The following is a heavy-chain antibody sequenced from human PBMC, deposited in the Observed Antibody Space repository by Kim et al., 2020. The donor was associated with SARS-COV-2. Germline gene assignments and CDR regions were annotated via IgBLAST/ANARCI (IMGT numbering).Heavy chain of an antibody. D-gene: IGHD3-22*01. J-gene: IGHJ6*02. V-gene: IGHV7-4-1*02. CDR3: ARGGGYYYDSSGYYSYYGMDV. CDR1: GYTFTSYA. CDR2: INTNTGNP. Sequence: ASVKVSCKASGYTFTSYAMNWVRQAPGQGLEWMGWINTNTGNPTYAQGFTGRFVFSLDTSVSTAYLQISSLKAEDTAVYYCARGGGYYYDSSGYYSYYGMDVWGQGTTVTVSS.